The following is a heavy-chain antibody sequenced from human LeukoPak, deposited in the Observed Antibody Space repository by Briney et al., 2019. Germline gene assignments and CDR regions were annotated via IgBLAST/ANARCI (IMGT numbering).Heavy chain of an antibody. D-gene: IGHD3-10*01. CDR1: GFTFSGYA. CDR2: ISGSGGSS. J-gene: IGHJ4*02. V-gene: IGHV3-23*01. Sequence: GGSLRLSCAASGFTFSGYAMSWVRQAPGKGLEWVSVISGSGGSSHYADSVKGRFTISRDNSKNTLYLQMNSLRAEDTAVYYCAKDVRAYGSESLYPLVGDSWGQGTLVTVSS. CDR3: AKDVRAYGSESLYPLVGDS.